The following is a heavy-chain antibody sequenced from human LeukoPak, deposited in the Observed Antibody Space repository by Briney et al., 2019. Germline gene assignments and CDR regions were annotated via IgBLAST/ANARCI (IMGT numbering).Heavy chain of an antibody. CDR2: IFQSGTT. CDR1: GDSITTYY. V-gene: IGHV4-59*01. CDR3: ARGTYNWNDRGYYYYYYMDV. J-gene: IGHJ6*03. D-gene: IGHD1-20*01. Sequence: SETLSLTCTVSGDSITTYYWSWIRQPPGKGLEWIGYIFQSGTTKYNPSLKSRVTILSDVSKNQFSLNLTSVTAADTAVYYCARGTYNWNDRGYYYYYYMDVWGKGTTVTVSS.